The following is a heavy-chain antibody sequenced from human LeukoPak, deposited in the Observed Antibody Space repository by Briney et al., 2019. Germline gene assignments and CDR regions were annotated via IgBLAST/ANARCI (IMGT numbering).Heavy chain of an antibody. CDR1: GGSFSGYY. CDR3: ARDSLGDGSGSYYNSDWFDP. J-gene: IGHJ5*02. CDR2: INHSGST. Sequence: SETLSLTCAVYGGSFSGYYWSWIRQPPGKGLEWIGEINHSGSTNYNPSLKSRVTISVDTSKNQFSLKLSSVTAADTAVYYCARDSLGDGSGSYYNSDWFDPWGQGTLVTVSS. D-gene: IGHD3-10*01. V-gene: IGHV4-34*01.